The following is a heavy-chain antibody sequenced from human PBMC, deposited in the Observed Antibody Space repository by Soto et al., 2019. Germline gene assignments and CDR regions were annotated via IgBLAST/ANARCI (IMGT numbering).Heavy chain of an antibody. CDR3: ARAAMRNYYDTGYYHYGMDV. V-gene: IGHV4-30-4*01. Sequence: SETLSLTCTVSGGSISSGDYYWSWIRQPPGKGLEWIGYIYYSGSTYYNPSLKSRVTISVDTSKNQFSLKLSSVTAADTAVYYCARAAMRNYYDTGYYHYGMDVWGQGTTVTVSS. J-gene: IGHJ6*02. CDR1: GGSISSGDYY. D-gene: IGHD3-22*01. CDR2: IYYSGST.